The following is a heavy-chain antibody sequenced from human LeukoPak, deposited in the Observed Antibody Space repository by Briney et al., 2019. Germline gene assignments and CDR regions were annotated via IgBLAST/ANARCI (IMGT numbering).Heavy chain of an antibody. J-gene: IGHJ6*03. CDR1: GGSISSSSYY. Sequence: SETLSLTCTVSGGSISSSSYYWGWIRQPPGKGLEWIGSINYSGSTYYNPSLKSRVTISVDTSKNQFSLKLSSVTAADTAVYYCASGSYYYMDVWGKGTTVTVSS. CDR2: INYSGST. V-gene: IGHV4-39*01. CDR3: ASGSYYYMDV.